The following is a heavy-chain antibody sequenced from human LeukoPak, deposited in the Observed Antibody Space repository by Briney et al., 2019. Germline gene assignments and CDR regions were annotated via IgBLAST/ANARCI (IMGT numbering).Heavy chain of an antibody. V-gene: IGHV1-2*06. CDR3: ASADSGYDR. CDR1: GYTFTGSY. Sequence: GASVKISCKASGYTFTGSYMHWVRQAPGQGLEWMGRIKPKSGGTNYAQNFQGRVTMTRDTSISTAYMELSRLRSDDTAVYICASADSGYDRWGQGTLVTVSS. D-gene: IGHD5-12*01. CDR2: IKPKSGGT. J-gene: IGHJ4*02.